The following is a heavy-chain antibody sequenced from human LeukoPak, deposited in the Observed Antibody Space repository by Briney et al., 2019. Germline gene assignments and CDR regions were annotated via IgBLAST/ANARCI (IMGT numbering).Heavy chain of an antibody. CDR3: ARAPYCSSTSCYKDYYYYMDV. Sequence: PGGSLRLSCAASGFPFSSYSMKWVRQAPGKGLEWVSSISSSSSYIYYADSVKGRFTISRDNAKNSLYLQMNSLRAEDTAVYYCARAPYCSSTSCYKDYYYYMDVWGKGTTVTVSS. CDR2: ISSSSSYI. V-gene: IGHV3-21*01. CDR1: GFPFSSYS. J-gene: IGHJ6*03. D-gene: IGHD2-2*02.